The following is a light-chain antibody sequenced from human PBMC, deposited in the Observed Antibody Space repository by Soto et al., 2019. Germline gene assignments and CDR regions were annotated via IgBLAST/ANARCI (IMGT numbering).Light chain of an antibody. V-gene: IGKV1-27*01. Sequence: DIQMTQSPSSLSASVGDRVTITCRASQGISSYLAWYQQKPGRGPKLLIYAASTLQSGVPSRFSGSGSGTDFTLTISSLQPEDVATYHCQKYNSAPPLTFGGGTKVEIK. CDR3: QKYNSAPPLT. J-gene: IGKJ4*01. CDR1: QGISSY. CDR2: AAS.